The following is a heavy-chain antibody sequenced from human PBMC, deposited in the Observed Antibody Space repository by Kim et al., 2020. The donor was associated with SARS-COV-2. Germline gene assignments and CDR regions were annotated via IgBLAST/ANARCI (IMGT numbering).Heavy chain of an antibody. V-gene: IGHV3-53*01. D-gene: IGHD1-1*01. J-gene: IGHJ4*02. Sequence: TNYADSVKSRSIISRDNSKNTLYLLLNSLRAEDTAVYYCARLPGNNYFDYWGQGTLVTVSS. CDR2: T. CDR3: ARLPGNNYFDY.